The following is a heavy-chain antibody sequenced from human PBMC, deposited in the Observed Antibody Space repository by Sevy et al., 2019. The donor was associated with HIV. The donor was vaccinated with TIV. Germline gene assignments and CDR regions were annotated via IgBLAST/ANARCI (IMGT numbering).Heavy chain of an antibody. V-gene: IGHV4-39*01. Sequence: LSEPLSLTCTVSGGSISSSSYYWGWIRQPPGKGLEWVGGRYYRGSTYYNPSLKSRVTISVDTSKNQLSLKLSSVTAADTAVYYCARQRDLYDFDFDYWGQGTLVTVSS. CDR1: GGSISSSSYY. D-gene: IGHD3-3*01. J-gene: IGHJ4*02. CDR2: RYYRGST. CDR3: ARQRDLYDFDFDY.